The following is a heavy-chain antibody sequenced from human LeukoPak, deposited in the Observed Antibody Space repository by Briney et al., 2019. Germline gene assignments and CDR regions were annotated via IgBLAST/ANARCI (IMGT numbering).Heavy chain of an antibody. V-gene: IGHV3-30*02. D-gene: IGHD6-19*01. Sequence: GGSLRLSRAASGFTFSSYGMHWVRQAPGKGLEWVAFIRYDGSSKYYADSVKGRFTISRDNFENALYLQMNSLRPEDTAVYYCAGIGVAAIHWGQGTLVTVSS. CDR3: AGIGVAAIH. J-gene: IGHJ4*02. CDR2: IRYDGSSK. CDR1: GFTFSSYG.